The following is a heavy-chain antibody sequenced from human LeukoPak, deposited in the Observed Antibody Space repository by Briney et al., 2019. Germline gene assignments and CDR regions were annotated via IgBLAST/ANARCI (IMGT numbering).Heavy chain of an antibody. CDR2: IYYSGST. J-gene: IGHJ3*02. D-gene: IGHD2-8*01. Sequence: PSETLSLTCTVSGGSISSGDYYWSWIRQHPGKGLEWIGYIYYSGSTYYNPSLKSRVTISVDTSKNQFSLKLSSVTAADTAVYYCARVLMVYRDAFDIWGQGTMVTVSS. CDR1: GGSISSGDYY. CDR3: ARVLMVYRDAFDI. V-gene: IGHV4-31*03.